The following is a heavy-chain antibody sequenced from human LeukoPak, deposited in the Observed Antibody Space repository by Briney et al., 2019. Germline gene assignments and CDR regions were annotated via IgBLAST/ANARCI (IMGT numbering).Heavy chain of an antibody. V-gene: IGHV1-69*04. CDR2: IIPILGIA. CDR3: ARVPSWGYFDY. J-gene: IGHJ4*02. D-gene: IGHD3-16*01. CDR1: GGTFSSYA. Sequence: SVKVSCKASGGTFSSYAISWVRQAPGQGLEWMGRIIPILGIANYAQKFQGRVTITADKSTSTAYMELSSMRSEDTAVYYCARVPSWGYFDYWGQGTLVTVSS.